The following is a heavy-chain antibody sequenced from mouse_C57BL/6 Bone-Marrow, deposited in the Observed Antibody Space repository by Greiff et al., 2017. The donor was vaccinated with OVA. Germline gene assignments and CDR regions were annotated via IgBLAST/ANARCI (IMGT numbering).Heavy chain of an antibody. D-gene: IGHD1-1*01. V-gene: IGHV5-4*01. J-gene: IGHJ3*01. CDR2: ISDGGSYT. CDR3: ARDGIHYYGSTWFAY. Sequence: EVHLVESGGGLVKPGGSLKLSCAASGFTFSSYAMSWVRQTPEKRLEWVATISDGGSYTYYPDNVKGRFTISRDNAKNNLYLQMSHLKSEDTAMYYCARDGIHYYGSTWFAYWGQGTLVTVSA. CDR1: GFTFSSYA.